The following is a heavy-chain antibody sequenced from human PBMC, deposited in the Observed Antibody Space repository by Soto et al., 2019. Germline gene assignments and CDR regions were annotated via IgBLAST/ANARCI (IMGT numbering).Heavy chain of an antibody. Sequence: SETLSLTCNVSNGTMSSSSYYLGWIRQPPRKGLEWMASVYHTGHTYHHSYLHTRVTISVDTSKNHSYLKVTSLTDADTSVYYCARMKGAYFISTYNWFEPWGQGNQVTVS. CDR2: VYHTGHT. V-gene: IGHV4-39*02. CDR1: NGTMSSSSYY. CDR3: ARMKGAYFISTYNWFEP. D-gene: IGHD3-16*01. J-gene: IGHJ5*02.